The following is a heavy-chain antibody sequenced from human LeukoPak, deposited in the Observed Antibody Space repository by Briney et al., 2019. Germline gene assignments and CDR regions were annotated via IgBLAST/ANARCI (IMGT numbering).Heavy chain of an antibody. D-gene: IGHD2-21*01. Sequence: SGPALVKPTQTLTLTCTFSGFSLSTSKMCVNFIRQPLGKALEWLARIDWDDDEYYSTSLRPRLTISKDTSKNQVVLTMTNMDPVDTATYYCARIIAGPDYFDSWGQGTLVTVSS. CDR3: ARIIAGPDYFDS. CDR2: IDWDDDE. CDR1: GFSLSTSKMC. V-gene: IGHV2-70*11. J-gene: IGHJ4*02.